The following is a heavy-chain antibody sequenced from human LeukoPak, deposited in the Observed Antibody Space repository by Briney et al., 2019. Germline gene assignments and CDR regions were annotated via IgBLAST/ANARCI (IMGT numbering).Heavy chain of an antibody. J-gene: IGHJ5*02. V-gene: IGHV4-31*03. CDR1: GGSISSGGYY. D-gene: IGHD3-10*01. CDR3: ARRPLYYGSGSVHWFDP. Sequence: SQTLSLTCTVSGGSISSGGYYWSWIRQHPGKGLEWIGYIYYSGSTYYNPSLKSRVTISVDTSKNQFSLKLSSVTAADTAVYYCARRPLYYGSGSVHWFDPWGQGTLVTVSS. CDR2: IYYSGST.